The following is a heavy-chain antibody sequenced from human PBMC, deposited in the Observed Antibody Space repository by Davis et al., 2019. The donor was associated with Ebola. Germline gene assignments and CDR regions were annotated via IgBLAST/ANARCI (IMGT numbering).Heavy chain of an antibody. CDR3: ARDRKYRGDSPYFSDYYYYMDV. CDR2: IYYSGST. Sequence: SETLSLTCTVSGDSISSSSYYWGWLRQPPGKGLEWIGSIYYSGSTYYNPSLKSRVTKSVHTSKNQFSLKLSSVTAADTAVYYCARDRKYRGDSPYFSDYYYYMDVWGKGTTVTVSS. CDR1: GDSISSSSYY. D-gene: IGHD2-21*02. J-gene: IGHJ6*03. V-gene: IGHV4-39*07.